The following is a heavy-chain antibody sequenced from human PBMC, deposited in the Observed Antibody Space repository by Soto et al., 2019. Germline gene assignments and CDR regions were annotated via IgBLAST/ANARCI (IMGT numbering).Heavy chain of an antibody. Sequence: EVQLLESGGGLVQPGGSLRLSCAASGFTFSSYAMSWVRQAPGKGLEWVSAISGSGGSTYYADSVKGRFTISRDNSKNTLYLQMNSLRAEDTAVYYCAKGGGSKYYYGSGSAYGMDVWGQGTTVTVSS. CDR1: GFTFSSYA. CDR2: ISGSGGST. D-gene: IGHD3-10*01. J-gene: IGHJ6*02. CDR3: AKGGGSKYYYGSGSAYGMDV. V-gene: IGHV3-23*01.